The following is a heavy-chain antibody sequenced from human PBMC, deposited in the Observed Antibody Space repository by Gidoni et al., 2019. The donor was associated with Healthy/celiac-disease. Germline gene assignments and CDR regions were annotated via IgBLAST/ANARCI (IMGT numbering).Heavy chain of an antibody. CDR2: ISYDGSNK. CDR1: GFTFSSYG. J-gene: IGHJ4*02. CDR3: AKGPSDYGDDDY. Sequence: GFTFSSYGMHWVRQAPGKGLEWVAVISYDGSNKYYADSVKGRFTISRDNSKNTLYLQMNSLRAEDTAVYYCAKGPSDYGDDDYWGQGTLVTVSS. D-gene: IGHD4-17*01. V-gene: IGHV3-30*18.